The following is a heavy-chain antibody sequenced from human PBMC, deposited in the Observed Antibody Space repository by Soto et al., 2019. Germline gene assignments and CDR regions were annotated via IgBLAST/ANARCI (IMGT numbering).Heavy chain of an antibody. CDR2: IWYDGSNK. CDR3: AIDYYGSGSYAGH. CDR1: GFTFSTHG. Sequence: PGGSLRLSCAASGFTFSTHGMHWVRQAPGKGLEWVAVIWYDGSNKYYADSVKGRFTISRDNSKNTLYLQMNSLRAEDTAVYYCAIDYYGSGSYAGHWGQGTLVTVSS. V-gene: IGHV3-33*01. J-gene: IGHJ4*02. D-gene: IGHD3-10*01.